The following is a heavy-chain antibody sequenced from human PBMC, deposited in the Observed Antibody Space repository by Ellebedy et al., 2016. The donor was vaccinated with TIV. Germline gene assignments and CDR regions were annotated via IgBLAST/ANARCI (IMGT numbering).Heavy chain of an antibody. CDR3: ARDPAGVEQAFDD. CDR1: GFTFSSYW. J-gene: IGHJ3*01. Sequence: GESLKISCAASGFTFSSYWMSWVRQAPGKGLEWVSSITESGGNTYSADSVKGRFTISRDNSKDTLFLQMNSLRAEDTAIYFCARDPAGVEQAFDDWGQGKMVTVSS. V-gene: IGHV3-23*01. D-gene: IGHD1-26*01. CDR2: ITESGGNT.